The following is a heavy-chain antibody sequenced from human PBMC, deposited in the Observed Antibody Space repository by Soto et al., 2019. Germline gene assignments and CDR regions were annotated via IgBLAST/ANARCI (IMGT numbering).Heavy chain of an antibody. CDR1: GGSISSSNW. J-gene: IGHJ4*02. V-gene: IGHV4-4*02. D-gene: IGHD5-18*01. CDR2: IYHSGST. Sequence: SETLSLTCAVSGGSISSSNWWSWVRQPPGKGLEWIGEIYHSGSTNYNPSLKSRVTISVDKSKNQFSLKLSSVTAADTAVYYCARVRRRYSYGYLYYFDYWGQGTLATVSS. CDR3: ARVRRRYSYGYLYYFDY.